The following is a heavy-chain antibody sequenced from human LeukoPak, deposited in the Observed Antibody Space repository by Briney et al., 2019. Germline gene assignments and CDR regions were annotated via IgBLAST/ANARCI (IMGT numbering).Heavy chain of an antibody. CDR1: RSTFSTYA. D-gene: IGHD6-13*01. J-gene: IGHJ4*02. CDR3: VTAYSTTWSFSDF. V-gene: IGHV3-23*01. Sequence: GGSLRLSCAASRSTFSTYAMSWVRQAPGKGLEWVSGLSDGGGYTYYADSVKGRFTKNTLYLQMNSLRAEDTAIYYCVTAYSTTWSFSDFWGQGTLVTVSS. CDR2: LSDGGGYT.